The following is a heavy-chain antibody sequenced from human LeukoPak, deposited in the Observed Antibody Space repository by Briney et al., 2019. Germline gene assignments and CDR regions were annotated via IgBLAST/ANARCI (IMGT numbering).Heavy chain of an antibody. Sequence: PSETLSLTCTVSGGSISSYYWNWIRQPPGRALDWLGYIYYSGSTNYNPSLKSRLTISVDTSKNQFSLKLSSVTAADTAVYYCARRSSGSLSGSQYWYFDLWGRGTLVTVSP. CDR3: ARRSSGSLSGSQYWYFDL. CDR1: GGSISSYY. J-gene: IGHJ2*01. CDR2: IYYSGST. D-gene: IGHD3-10*01. V-gene: IGHV4-59*08.